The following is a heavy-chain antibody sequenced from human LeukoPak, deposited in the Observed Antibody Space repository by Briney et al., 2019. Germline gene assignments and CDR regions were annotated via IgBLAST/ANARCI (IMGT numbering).Heavy chain of an antibody. CDR1: GGSISGYY. Sequence: SETPSLTCTVSGGSISGYYWSWIRQPPGKRLEWIAYIYNSVTTNYNPSLKSRVTISVDTSENQFSLKLSSVTAADTAVYYCAGNSGWYGYYFDYWGQGTLVTVSS. D-gene: IGHD6-19*01. J-gene: IGHJ4*02. V-gene: IGHV4-59*08. CDR2: IYNSVTT. CDR3: AGNSGWYGYYFDY.